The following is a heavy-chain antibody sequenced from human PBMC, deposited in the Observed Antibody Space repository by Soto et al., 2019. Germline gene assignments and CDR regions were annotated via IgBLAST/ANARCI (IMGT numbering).Heavy chain of an antibody. CDR3: AKEPEMPGRGLDY. V-gene: IGHV3-23*01. CDR2: ITVSGAT. J-gene: IGHJ4*02. CDR1: GFTFRSFA. Sequence: GGSLRLSCAASGFTFRSFAMAWVRQAPGKGLEWVSTITVSGATVYADSVKGRFTIFRDNSRNTLHLQMDSLGAEDTAMYYCAKEPEMPGRGLDYWGQGTLVTVSS. D-gene: IGHD2-2*01.